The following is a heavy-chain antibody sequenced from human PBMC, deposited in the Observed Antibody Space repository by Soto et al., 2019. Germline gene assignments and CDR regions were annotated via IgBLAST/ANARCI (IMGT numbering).Heavy chain of an antibody. CDR1: GYTLTELS. V-gene: IGHV1-24*01. Sequence: GASVNVSCKVSGYTLTELSMHWVRQAPGKGLEWRGGFDPEDGETIYAQKSQGRVTMTEDTSTDTAYMELSSLRSEDKAVYYCATVTMTRPGWGEGTKVTVSS. J-gene: IGHJ6*04. CDR2: FDPEDGET. CDR3: ATVTMTRPG. D-gene: IGHD3-22*01.